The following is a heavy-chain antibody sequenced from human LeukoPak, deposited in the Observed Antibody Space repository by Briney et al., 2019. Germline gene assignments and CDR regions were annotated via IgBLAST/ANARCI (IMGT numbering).Heavy chain of an antibody. CDR1: GFSLGTSGVG. CDR3: THRLSRKDAFYI. CDR2: IYWDDDK. Sequence: SGPTLVKPTQTLTLTCTFSGFSLGTSGVGVDWIRQPPGKALEWLALIYWDDDKRYSPSLKSRLTITKDTTKNQVVLTMTNKDPVDTATYYCTHRLSRKDAFYIWGQGTMVTVSS. V-gene: IGHV2-5*02. J-gene: IGHJ3*02.